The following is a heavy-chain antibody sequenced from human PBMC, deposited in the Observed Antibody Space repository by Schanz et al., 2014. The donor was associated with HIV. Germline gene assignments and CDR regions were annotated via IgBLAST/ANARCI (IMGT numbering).Heavy chain of an antibody. CDR2: IYDSGST. CDR3: AREGMEQMVNILDV. J-gene: IGHJ6*02. Sequence: QVQLQESGPGLVKPSQTLSLTCTVSGGSISSGGHYWSWIRQHPGKGLEWIGYIYDSGSTYYNPSLKTRVTISVDTSKNQFSLKLRSVTAADTAVYYCAREGMEQMVNILDVWGQGTRVNVSS. V-gene: IGHV4-31*03. D-gene: IGHD6-13*01. CDR1: GGSISSGGHY.